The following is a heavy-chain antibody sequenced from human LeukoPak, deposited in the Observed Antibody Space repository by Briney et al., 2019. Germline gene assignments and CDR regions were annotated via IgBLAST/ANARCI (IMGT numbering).Heavy chain of an antibody. CDR3: AEVARSGY. V-gene: IGHV3-21*01. D-gene: IGHD5-12*01. CDR1: GFTFSNYN. Sequence: GGSLRLSCAASGFTFSNYNMNWVRQGPGKGLEWVSSISSSSTYMYYADSVKGRFTISRDNAKNSLYLQMNSLRAEDTAVYYCAEVARSGYWGQGTLVTVSS. CDR2: ISSSSTYM. J-gene: IGHJ4*02.